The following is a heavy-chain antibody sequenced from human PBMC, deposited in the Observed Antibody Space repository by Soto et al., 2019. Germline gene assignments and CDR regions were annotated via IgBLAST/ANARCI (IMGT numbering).Heavy chain of an antibody. CDR1: GGSISSGGYY. CDR2: IYYSGST. V-gene: IGHV4-31*03. CDR3: AREASGYYAFDI. J-gene: IGHJ3*02. D-gene: IGHD5-12*01. Sequence: QVQLQESGPGLVKPSQTLSLTCTVSGGSISSGGYYWSWIRQHPGKGLEWIGYIYYSGSTYYNPSLKSRVTISVDTSKNQFSLKLSSLTAADTAVYYCAREASGYYAFDIWGQGTMVTVSS.